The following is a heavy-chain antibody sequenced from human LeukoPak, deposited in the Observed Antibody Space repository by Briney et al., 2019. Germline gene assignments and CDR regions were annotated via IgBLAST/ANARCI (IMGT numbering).Heavy chain of an antibody. J-gene: IGHJ6*03. CDR3: ARVAPNSSGWPYNYYYCMDV. D-gene: IGHD6-19*01. V-gene: IGHV1-18*01. Sequence: ASVKVSCKASGYTFTSYGISWVRQAPGQGLEWMGWISAYNGNTNYAQKLQGRVTMTTDTSTSTAYMELRSLRSDDTAVYYCARVAPNSSGWPYNYYYCMDVWGKGTTVTISS. CDR1: GYTFTSYG. CDR2: ISAYNGNT.